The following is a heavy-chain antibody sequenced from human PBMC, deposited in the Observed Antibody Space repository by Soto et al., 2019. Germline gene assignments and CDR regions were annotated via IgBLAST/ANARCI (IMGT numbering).Heavy chain of an antibody. D-gene: IGHD6-6*01. J-gene: IGHJ4*02. CDR1: GFTFTTYA. V-gene: IGHV3-23*01. Sequence: EVQLLESGGGLVQPGGSLRLSCAASGFTFTTYAMSWVRQAPGKGLEWVSAISGSGGSTYYTDSVKGRFTISRDNSKNTLYLQMNRLRAADTAVYYCAKTWDTTFSSSSHWGQGTLVTVSS. CDR2: ISGSGGST. CDR3: AKTWDTTFSSSSH.